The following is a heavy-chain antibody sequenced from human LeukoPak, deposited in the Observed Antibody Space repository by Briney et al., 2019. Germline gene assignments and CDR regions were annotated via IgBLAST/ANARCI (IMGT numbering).Heavy chain of an antibody. V-gene: IGHV1-69*06. CDR2: IIPIFGTA. Sequence: SVKVSCKASGGTFSSSAISWVRQAPGQGLEWRGGIIPIFGTANYAQKFHGRVTITADKSTSTAYMELSSLRSEDTAVYYCARSSIIAAAGPYYFDYWGQGTLVTVSS. CDR3: ARSSIIAAAGPYYFDY. J-gene: IGHJ4*02. D-gene: IGHD6-13*01. CDR1: GGTFSSSA.